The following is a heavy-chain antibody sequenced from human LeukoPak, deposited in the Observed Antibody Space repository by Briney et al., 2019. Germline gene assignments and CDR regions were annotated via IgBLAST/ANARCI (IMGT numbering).Heavy chain of an antibody. D-gene: IGHD4-17*01. CDR3: ARGLRDYGTIEWFDP. Sequence: PSETLSLTCTVSGGSISSSSYYWGWIRQPPGKGLEYIGSIFYRGSTYYNPSLQSRVTMSVDTSKNQFSLKLNSETAADTAVYYCARGLRDYGTIEWFDPWGQGTLVTVSS. V-gene: IGHV4-39*07. CDR2: IFYRGST. CDR1: GGSISSSSYY. J-gene: IGHJ5*02.